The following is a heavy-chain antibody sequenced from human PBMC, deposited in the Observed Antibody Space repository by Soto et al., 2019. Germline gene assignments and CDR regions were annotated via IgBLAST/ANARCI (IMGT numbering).Heavy chain of an antibody. CDR2: ISSSGSTI. D-gene: IGHD3-3*01. CDR1: GFTFSSYE. V-gene: IGHV3-48*03. J-gene: IGHJ6*02. Sequence: EVQLVESGGGLVQPGGSLRLSCAASGFTFSSYEMNWVRQAPGKGLEWVSYISSSGSTIYYADSVKGRFTISRDNAKNSLYLQMNSLRAEDTAVYYCARDSSGALWSGYTEYYYGMDVWGQGTTVTVSS. CDR3: ARDSSGALWSGYTEYYYGMDV.